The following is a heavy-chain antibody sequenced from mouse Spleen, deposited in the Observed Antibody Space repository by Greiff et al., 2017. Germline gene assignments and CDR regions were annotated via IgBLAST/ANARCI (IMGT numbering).Heavy chain of an antibody. CDR1: GYSFTGYY. CDR3: ARWGNYGYFDY. J-gene: IGHJ2*01. CDR2: INPTTGGT. D-gene: IGHD2-1*01. Sequence: VQLQQSGPELVKPGASVKISCKASGYSFTGYYMNWVKQSPEKSLEWIGEINPTTGGTTYNQKFKAKATLTVDKSSSTAYTQLKSLTSEDSAVYYCARWGNYGYFDYWGQGTTLTVSS. V-gene: IGHV1-42*01.